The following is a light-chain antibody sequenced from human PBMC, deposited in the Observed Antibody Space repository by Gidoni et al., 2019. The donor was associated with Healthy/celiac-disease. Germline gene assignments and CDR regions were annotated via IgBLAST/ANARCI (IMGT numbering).Light chain of an antibody. CDR3: QQYNNWPPGA. J-gene: IGKJ1*01. CDR1: QSVSSK. V-gene: IGKV3-15*01. Sequence: VLTQSPATLSVYPGERATLACAASQSVSSKLAWYQHKPDQPPRLLLYDAATSAAGLPARFSGSRSGTDFTLTISSLQSEDFAVYYCQQYNNWPPGAFGQGTKVELK. CDR2: DAA.